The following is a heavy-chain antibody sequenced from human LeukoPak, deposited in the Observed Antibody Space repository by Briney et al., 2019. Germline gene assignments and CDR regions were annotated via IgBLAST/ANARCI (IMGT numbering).Heavy chain of an antibody. CDR1: GYTFTGYY. CDR3: ARTVAQQYCTGGVCYYYYYYMDV. J-gene: IGHJ6*03. V-gene: IGHV1-2*02. Sequence: ASVKVSCKASGYTFTGYYMHWVRQAPGQGLEWMGWINPNSGGTNYAQKFQGRVTMTRDTSISTAYMELSRLRSDDTAVYYCARTVAQQYCTGGVCYYYYYYMDVWGKGTTVTVSS. D-gene: IGHD2-8*02. CDR2: INPNSGGT.